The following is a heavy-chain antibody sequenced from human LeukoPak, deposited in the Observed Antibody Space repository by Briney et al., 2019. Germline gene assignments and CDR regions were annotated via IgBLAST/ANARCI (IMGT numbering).Heavy chain of an antibody. CDR2: MNPNSGNT. CDR3: ARAPSPASYAMDV. CDR1: GYAFRSFD. Sequence: ASVKVSCKASGYAFRSFDVNWVRQAPGQGLEWMGWMNPNSGNTGYGQEFQGRVTMTRNTSINTSYMEVSSLTSEDTAVYYCARAPSPASYAMDVWGQGTTVTVSS. V-gene: IGHV1-8*01. J-gene: IGHJ6*02.